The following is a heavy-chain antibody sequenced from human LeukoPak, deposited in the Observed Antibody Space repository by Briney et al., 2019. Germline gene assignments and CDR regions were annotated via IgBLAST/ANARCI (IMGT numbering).Heavy chain of an antibody. CDR3: AKAKRDGDWEGYFDY. D-gene: IGHD4-17*01. CDR1: GFTFSDYA. V-gene: IGHV3-30*18. CDR2: ASHDEVGK. J-gene: IGHJ4*02. Sequence: GGSLRLSCVGSGFTFSDYAIHWVRQAPGKGLEWVAVASHDEVGKQFADSVKGRFTLSRDNSRDSVHLQMNRLRDEDTGVYYCAKAKRDGDWEGYFDYWGQGTLVTVSS.